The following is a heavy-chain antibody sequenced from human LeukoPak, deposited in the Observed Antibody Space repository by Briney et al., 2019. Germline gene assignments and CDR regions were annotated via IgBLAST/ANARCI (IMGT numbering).Heavy chain of an antibody. CDR1: GYTFTGYY. J-gene: IGHJ4*02. CDR2: INPNSGGT. Sequence: ASVKVSCKASGYTFTGYYMHWVRQAPGQGLEWMGRINPNSGGTNYAQKFQGRVTMTRDTSISTAYMELSRLRSDDTAVYYCARDWGHCSSTSCYTGDLHFDYWGQGTLVTVSS. CDR3: ARDWGHCSSTSCYTGDLHFDY. V-gene: IGHV1-2*06. D-gene: IGHD2-2*02.